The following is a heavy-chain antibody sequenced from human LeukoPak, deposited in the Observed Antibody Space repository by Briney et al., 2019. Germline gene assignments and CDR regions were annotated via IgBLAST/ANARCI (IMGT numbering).Heavy chain of an antibody. Sequence: PSETLSLTCTVSGGSISSYYWSWIRQPPGKGLEWIGYIYYSGRTNYNPSLKSRVTISVDTSKNQFSLKLSSVTAADTAVYYCARSEIDDYSRYWGQGTLVLVSS. CDR3: ARSEIDDYSRY. J-gene: IGHJ4*02. CDR2: IYYSGRT. CDR1: GGSISSYY. D-gene: IGHD3-16*01. V-gene: IGHV4-59*01.